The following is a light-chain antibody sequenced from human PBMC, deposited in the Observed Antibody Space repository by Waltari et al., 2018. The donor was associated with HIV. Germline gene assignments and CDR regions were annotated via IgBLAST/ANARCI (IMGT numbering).Light chain of an antibody. CDR1: ESVVVW. J-gene: IGKJ1*01. CDR2: RGS. Sequence: QMTQSPSTLSASGGDRVTITCRASESVVVWVAWYQQKSGKAPRPRISRGSDLQSGVPSRFSGSGSGTDFTLSISALQPDDFATYYCQAYHSHSRTFGQGT. CDR3: QAYHSHSRT. V-gene: IGKV1-5*01.